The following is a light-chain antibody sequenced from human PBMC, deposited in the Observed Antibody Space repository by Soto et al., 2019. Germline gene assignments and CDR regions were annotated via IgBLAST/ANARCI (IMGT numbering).Light chain of an antibody. J-gene: IGLJ1*01. Sequence: QSVLTQPPSASASLGASVTLTCTLSSDYSSYRVDWYQQRPGKGPRFVMRVGPGGIVGSKGDGIPDRFSVLASGLNRYLTIKNIQEEDESDYYCGADHGSGSNFVYVFGTGTKLTVL. CDR2: VGPGGIVG. V-gene: IGLV9-49*01. CDR3: GADHGSGSNFVYV. CDR1: SDYSSYR.